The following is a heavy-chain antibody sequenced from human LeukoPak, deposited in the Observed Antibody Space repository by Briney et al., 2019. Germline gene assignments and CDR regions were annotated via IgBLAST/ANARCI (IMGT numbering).Heavy chain of an antibody. V-gene: IGHV4-59*01. Sequence: PSETLSLTCTVSGGSISSFYWSWIRQPPGKGLEWIGYIYYGGITNYNPSLKSRVTISVDTSKNQFSLKLSSVTAADTAVYYCATDQGYCSGGRCYGWFDPWGQGTLVTVSS. J-gene: IGHJ5*02. CDR3: ATDQGYCSGGRCYGWFDP. D-gene: IGHD2-15*01. CDR2: IYYGGIT. CDR1: GGSISSFY.